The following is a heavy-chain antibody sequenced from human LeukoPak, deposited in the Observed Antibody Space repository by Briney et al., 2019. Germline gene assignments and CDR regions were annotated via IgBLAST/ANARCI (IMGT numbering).Heavy chain of an antibody. CDR1: GGSISSGTYY. J-gene: IGHJ3*02. Sequence: SETLSLTCTVSGGSISSGTYYWSWIRQHPGKGLEWIGYIFYSGSTYYNPSLKSRVAISVDTSKNQFSLRLSSATAADTAVYYCARDKYETTETDAFDIWGQGTVVTVSS. V-gene: IGHV4-31*03. CDR2: IFYSGST. D-gene: IGHD1-1*01. CDR3: ARDKYETTETDAFDI.